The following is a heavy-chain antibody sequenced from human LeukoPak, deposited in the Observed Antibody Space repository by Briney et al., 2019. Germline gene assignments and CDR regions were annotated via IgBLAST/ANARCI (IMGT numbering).Heavy chain of an antibody. CDR1: GFTFSSYS. D-gene: IGHD1-14*01. J-gene: IGHJ3*02. CDR2: ISSSTSYI. V-gene: IGHV3-21*01. Sequence: GGSLRLSCAASGFTFSSYSMNWIRQAPGKGLEWVSSISSSTSYIYYADSVKGRFTISKDNAKKSLCLQMNSLRAEDTALYYCARGPGDFDASDIWGQGTMVTVSS. CDR3: ARGPGDFDASDI.